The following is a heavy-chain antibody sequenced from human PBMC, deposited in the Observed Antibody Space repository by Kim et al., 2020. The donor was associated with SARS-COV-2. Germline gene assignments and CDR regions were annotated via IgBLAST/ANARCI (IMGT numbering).Heavy chain of an antibody. Sequence: YADSVNGRSSISRANAKKSLYLQMNSLTPEDTAVYYCVREPANWGQGTLVTVSS. V-gene: IGHV3-11*01. J-gene: IGHJ4*02. CDR3: VREPAN.